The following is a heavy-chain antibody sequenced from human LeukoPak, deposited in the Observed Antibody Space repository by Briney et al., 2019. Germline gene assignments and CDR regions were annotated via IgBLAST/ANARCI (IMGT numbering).Heavy chain of an antibody. Sequence: PSETLSLTCTVSGGCISSSSYYWGWIRQPPGKGLEWIGSIYYSGSTYYNPSLKSRVTISVDTSKNQFSLKLSSVTAADTAVYSCARDASRANGGAXKPFD. CDR1: GGCISSSSYY. V-gene: IGHV4-39*07. CDR3: ARDASRANGGAXKPFD. J-gene: IGHJ4*01. CDR2: IYYSGST. D-gene: IGHD1-26*01.